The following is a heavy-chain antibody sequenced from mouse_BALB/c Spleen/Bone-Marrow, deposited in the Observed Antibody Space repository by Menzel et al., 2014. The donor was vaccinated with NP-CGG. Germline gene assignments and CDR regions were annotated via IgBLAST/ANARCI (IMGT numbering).Heavy chain of an antibody. V-gene: IGHV7-3*02. CDR3: TRDMGLLRFDY. Sequence: EVMLVESGGGLVQPGGSLRLSRATSGFTFTDYYMSWVRQPPGKALEWLGFIRNKPNGYTTEYSASVKGRFTISRDNSQSILYLQMNTLRVEDSATYYCTRDMGLLRFDYWGRGTTLTVSS. CDR2: IRNKPNGYTT. CDR1: GFTFTDYY. D-gene: IGHD1-1*01. J-gene: IGHJ2*01.